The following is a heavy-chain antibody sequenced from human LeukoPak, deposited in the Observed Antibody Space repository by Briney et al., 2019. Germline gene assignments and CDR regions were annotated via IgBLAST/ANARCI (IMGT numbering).Heavy chain of an antibody. D-gene: IGHD2-2*02. J-gene: IGHJ4*02. Sequence: GRSLRLSCAASGFTFSSYAMHWVRQAPGKGLEWVSSISSSSSYIYYADSVKGRFTISRDNAKNSLYLQMNSLRAEDTAVYYCARIIWGCSSTSCYNMDYWGQGTLVTVSS. V-gene: IGHV3-21*01. CDR2: ISSSSSYI. CDR3: ARIIWGCSSTSCYNMDY. CDR1: GFTFSSYA.